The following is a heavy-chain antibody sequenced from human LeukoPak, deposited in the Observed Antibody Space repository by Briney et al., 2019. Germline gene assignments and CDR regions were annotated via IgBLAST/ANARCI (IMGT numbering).Heavy chain of an antibody. CDR1: GFAFSSYW. J-gene: IGHJ4*02. D-gene: IGHD3-16*01. CDR2: ITADGSGS. Sequence: GGSLRLSCAASGFAFSSYWMHWVRQAPGEGLVWVARITADGSGSNYADSVKGRFTISRDNDKSTLYLQMHSLRAEDTAIYYCARYAVSYGTDWGQGTLVTVSS. CDR3: ARYAVSYGTD. V-gene: IGHV3-74*01.